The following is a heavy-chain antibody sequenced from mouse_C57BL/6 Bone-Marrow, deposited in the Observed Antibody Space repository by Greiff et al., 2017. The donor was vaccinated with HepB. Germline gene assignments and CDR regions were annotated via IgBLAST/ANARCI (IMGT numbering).Heavy chain of an antibody. D-gene: IGHD1-1*01. CDR2: IYPGDGDT. CDR3: ARTVVATKDFDY. CDR1: GYAFSSSW. V-gene: IGHV1-82*01. J-gene: IGHJ2*01. Sequence: VQLKESGPELVKPGASVKISCKASGYAFSSSWMNWVKQRPGKGLEWIGRIYPGDGDTNYNGKFKGKATLTADKSSSTAYMQLSSLTSEDSAVYFCARTVVATKDFDYWGQGTTLTVSS.